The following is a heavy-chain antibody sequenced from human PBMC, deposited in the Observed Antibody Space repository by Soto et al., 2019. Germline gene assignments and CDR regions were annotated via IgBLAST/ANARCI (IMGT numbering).Heavy chain of an antibody. Sequence: PGGCMRISCAACGFSFSSFAMSWFRQAPGKGLEWVSSISGRGADTLYADSVKGRFTISRDNSRNTLYLQVNSLRAEDTAVYYCAKDLTDVTLFDYWGQGTFVTVAS. J-gene: IGHJ4*02. CDR1: GFSFSSFA. CDR2: ISGRGADT. D-gene: IGHD7-27*01. V-gene: IGHV3-23*01. CDR3: AKDLTDVTLFDY.